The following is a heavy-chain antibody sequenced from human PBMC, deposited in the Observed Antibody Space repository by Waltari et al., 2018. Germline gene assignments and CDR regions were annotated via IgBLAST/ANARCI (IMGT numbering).Heavy chain of an antibody. CDR1: GYTFTGYY. D-gene: IGHD6-13*01. CDR3: AREWGPGIAAAVTNWFDP. Sequence: QVQLVQSGAEVKKPGASVTVSCKASGYTFTGYYMPWVRQAPGQGLEWMGWINPNSGGTNYAQKFQGRVTMTRDTSISTAYMELSRLRSDDTAVYYCAREWGPGIAAAVTNWFDPWGQGTLVTVSS. J-gene: IGHJ5*02. V-gene: IGHV1-2*02. CDR2: INPNSGGT.